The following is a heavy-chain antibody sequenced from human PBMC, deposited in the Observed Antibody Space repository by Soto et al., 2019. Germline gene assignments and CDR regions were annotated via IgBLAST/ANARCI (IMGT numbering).Heavy chain of an antibody. J-gene: IGHJ4*02. D-gene: IGHD5-18*01. CDR1: GGSFSGYY. CDR3: ASPRIGYSYGYYFDY. V-gene: IGHV4-34*01. CDR2: INHSGST. Sequence: PSETLSLTCAVYGGSFSGYYWSWIRQPPGKGLEWIGEINHSGSTNYNPSLKSRVTISVDTSKNQFSLKLSSVTAADTAVYYCASPRIGYSYGYYFDYWGQGTLVT.